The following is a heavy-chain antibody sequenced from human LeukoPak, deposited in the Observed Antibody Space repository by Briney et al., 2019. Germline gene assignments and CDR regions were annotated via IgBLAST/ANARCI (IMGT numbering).Heavy chain of an antibody. J-gene: IGHJ6*02. CDR3: ARDRSSSWYYYYGMGV. V-gene: IGHV3-7*01. CDR1: GFTFSSYW. Sequence: PGGSLRLSCAASGFTFSSYWMSWVRQAPGKGLEWVANIKQDGSEKYYVDSVKGRFTISRDNAKNSLYLQMNSLRAEDTAVYYCARDRSSSWYYYYGMGVWGQGTTVTVFS. CDR2: IKQDGSEK. D-gene: IGHD6-13*01.